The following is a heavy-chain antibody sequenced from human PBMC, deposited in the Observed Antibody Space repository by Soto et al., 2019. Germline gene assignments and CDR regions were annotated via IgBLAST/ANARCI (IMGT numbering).Heavy chain of an antibody. CDR2: IIPVFGTA. Sequence: PSVKVSCKVSGGTFSSYFINWVRQAPGQGLEWVGGIIPVFGTASYAEKFQGRVTITADESTSTAYMELSRRRSDDTAVYYCARETPSAAAAYYYYGLDVWCQGTTVTVSS. D-gene: IGHD6-13*01. V-gene: IGHV1-69*13. J-gene: IGHJ6*02. CDR3: ARETPSAAAAYYYYGLDV. CDR1: GGTFSSYF.